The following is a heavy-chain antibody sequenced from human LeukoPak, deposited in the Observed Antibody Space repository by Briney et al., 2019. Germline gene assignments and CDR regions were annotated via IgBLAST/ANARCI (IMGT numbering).Heavy chain of an antibody. J-gene: IGHJ3*02. V-gene: IGHV4-59*01. Sequence: SETLSLSCTVSGDSISSYFWSWIRQPPGKGLEWIGYVYYSGTTNYNPSLKSRVTISVDTSKNQFSLKLSSVTAADTAVYYCARDYRGARISMIVGGGDAFDIWGQGTMVTVSS. CDR3: ARDYRGARISMIVGGGDAFDI. CDR1: GDSISSYF. D-gene: IGHD3-22*01. CDR2: VYYSGTT.